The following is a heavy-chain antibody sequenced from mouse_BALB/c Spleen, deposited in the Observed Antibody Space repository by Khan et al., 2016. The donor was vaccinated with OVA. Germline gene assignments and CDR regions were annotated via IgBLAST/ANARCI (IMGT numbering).Heavy chain of an antibody. D-gene: IGHD1-1*01. Sequence: EVELVESGPGLVKPSQSLSLTCSVTGYSITSGYYWNWIRQFPGNKLEWMGYIRYDGNNNYSPSLKNRISIPRDTSKNQFFLRLNSVTTEDTATCYCARDYFGSSWYFDVWGAGTTVTVSS. CDR2: IRYDGNN. CDR1: GYSITSGYY. J-gene: IGHJ1*01. CDR3: ARDYFGSSWYFDV. V-gene: IGHV3-6*02.